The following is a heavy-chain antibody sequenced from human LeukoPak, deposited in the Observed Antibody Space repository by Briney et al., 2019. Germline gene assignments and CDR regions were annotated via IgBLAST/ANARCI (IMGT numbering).Heavy chain of an antibody. V-gene: IGHV3-30-3*01. J-gene: IGHJ4*02. Sequence: GGSLRLSCAASGFTFSSYWMSWVRQAPGKGLEWVAVISYDGSNKYYADSVKGRFTISRDNSKNTLYLQMNSLRAEDTAVYYCARELRGLLSNGLDYWGQGTLVTVSS. D-gene: IGHD2-8*01. CDR2: ISYDGSNK. CDR3: ARELRGLLSNGLDY. CDR1: GFTFSSYW.